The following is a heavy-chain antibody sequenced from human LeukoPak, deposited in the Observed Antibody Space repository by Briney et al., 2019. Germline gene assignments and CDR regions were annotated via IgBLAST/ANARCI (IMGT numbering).Heavy chain of an antibody. CDR2: IYHSGST. J-gene: IGHJ6*03. V-gene: IGHV4-4*02. CDR1: GGSISSHNW. CDR3: AREVADYGGYYYYHYMDV. D-gene: IGHD4-23*01. Sequence: SETLSLTCSVSGGSISSHNWWSWVRQPPGKGLEWIGEIYHSGSTNYNPSLKSRVTISVDKSKNQFSLKLSSVTAADTAMYYCAREVADYGGYYYYHYMDVWGKGTTVTISS.